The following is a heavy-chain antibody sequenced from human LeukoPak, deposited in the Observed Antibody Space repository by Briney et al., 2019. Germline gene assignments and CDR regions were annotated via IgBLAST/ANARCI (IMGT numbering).Heavy chain of an antibody. CDR1: GFTFSSYG. CDR2: ISGSGGST. J-gene: IGHJ4*02. D-gene: IGHD1-26*01. V-gene: IGHV3-23*01. Sequence: PGGSLRLSCAASGFTFSSYGMHWVRQAPGKGLEWVSAISGSGGSTYYADSVKGRFTISRDNSKNTLYLQMNSLRAGDTAVYYCAKGLRGVGATPFDYWGQGTLVTVSS. CDR3: AKGLRGVGATPFDY.